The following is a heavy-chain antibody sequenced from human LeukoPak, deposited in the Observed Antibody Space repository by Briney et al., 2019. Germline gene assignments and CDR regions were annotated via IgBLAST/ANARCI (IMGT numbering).Heavy chain of an antibody. D-gene: IGHD4-17*01. Sequence: ASVKVSCKVSGYTLTELSMHWVRQAPGKGLEWMGGFDPEDGETIYAQKFQGRVTMTEDTSTDTAYMELSSLRSEDTAVYYCATGGNDYGDYYFDYWGQGTLVTVSS. V-gene: IGHV1-24*01. CDR3: ATGGNDYGDYYFDY. CDR2: FDPEDGET. CDR1: GYTLTELS. J-gene: IGHJ4*02.